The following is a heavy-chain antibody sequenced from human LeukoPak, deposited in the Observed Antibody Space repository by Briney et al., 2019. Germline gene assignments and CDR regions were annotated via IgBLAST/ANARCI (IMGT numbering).Heavy chain of an antibody. V-gene: IGHV4-34*01. D-gene: IGHD3-22*01. Sequence: PSETLSLTCAVYGGSFSGYYWSWIRQPPGKGLEWIVEINHSGSTNYNPSLKSRVTISVDTSKNQFSLKLSSVTAADTAAYYCARASSIRRMIVVVKDAFDIWGQGTMVTVSS. CDR1: GGSFSGYY. J-gene: IGHJ3*02. CDR2: INHSGST. CDR3: ARASSIRRMIVVVKDAFDI.